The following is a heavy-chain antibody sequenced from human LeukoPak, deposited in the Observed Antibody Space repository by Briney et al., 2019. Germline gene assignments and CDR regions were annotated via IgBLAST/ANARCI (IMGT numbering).Heavy chain of an antibody. CDR3: ASGYSYGYGWDYFDY. J-gene: IGHJ4*02. Sequence: SQTLSLTCTVSGGSISSGDYYWSWIRQPPGKGLEWIGYIYYSGSTYYNPSLKSRVTTSVDTSKNQFSLKLSSVTAADTAVYYCASGYSYGYGWDYFDYWGQGTLVTVSS. CDR1: GGSISSGDYY. V-gene: IGHV4-30-4*08. CDR2: IYYSGST. D-gene: IGHD5-18*01.